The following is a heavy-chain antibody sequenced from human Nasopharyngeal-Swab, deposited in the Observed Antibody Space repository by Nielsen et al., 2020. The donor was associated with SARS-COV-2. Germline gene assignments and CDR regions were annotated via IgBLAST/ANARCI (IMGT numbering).Heavy chain of an antibody. CDR2: IKEDGSAK. D-gene: IGHD3-16*02. Sequence: GGSLRLSCADSGFTFSNYWMSWVRQAPGKGLEWVANIKEDGSAKYYVDSVKGRFTISRDNAEKSLYLEMNSLRAEDTALYYCAAGNYDYVRGRHRFTASFAYWGQGTLVAVSS. CDR1: GFTFSNYW. J-gene: IGHJ4*02. CDR3: AAGNYDYVRGRHRFTASFAY. V-gene: IGHV3-7*03.